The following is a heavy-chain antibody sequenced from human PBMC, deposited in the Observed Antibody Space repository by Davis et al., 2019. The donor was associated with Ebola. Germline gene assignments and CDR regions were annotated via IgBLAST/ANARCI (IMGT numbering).Heavy chain of an antibody. D-gene: IGHD6-13*01. CDR2: IIPILGIA. CDR3: ARGAAAGPYYYYYMDV. CDR1: GGTFSSYA. Sequence: SVKVSCKASGGTFSSYAISWVRQAPGQGLEWMGGIIPILGIANYAQKFQGRVTITADESTSTAYMELSSLRSEDTAVYYCARGAAAGPYYYYYMDVWGKGTTVTVSS. J-gene: IGHJ6*03. V-gene: IGHV1-69*10.